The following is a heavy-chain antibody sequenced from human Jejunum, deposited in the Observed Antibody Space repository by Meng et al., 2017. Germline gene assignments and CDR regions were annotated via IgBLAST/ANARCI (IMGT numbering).Heavy chain of an antibody. J-gene: IGHJ1*01. Sequence: VKLVQSWASLTKPGASVRVSCNASGYTFTNYGMNWVRQAAGQGLEWMGWINTNTGNPTYAQGFTGRFVFSLDTSVSTAYLQISSLKAEDTAVYYCARGITGSDYVFQYWGQGTLVTVSS. CDR2: INTNTGNP. CDR3: ARGITGSDYVFQY. CDR1: GYTFTNYG. V-gene: IGHV7-4-1*02. D-gene: IGHD1-20*01.